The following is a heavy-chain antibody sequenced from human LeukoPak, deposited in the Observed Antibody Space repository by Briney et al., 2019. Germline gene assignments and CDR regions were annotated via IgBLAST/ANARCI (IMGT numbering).Heavy chain of an antibody. Sequence: ASVKVSCKASGYTFTSYGLTWARQAPGQGLEWMGIINPSGGSTSYAQKFQGRVTMTRDTSTSTVYMELSSLSSEDTAVYYCARGGRERYSSGWTDAFDIWGQGTMVTVSS. CDR2: INPSGGST. CDR1: GYTFTSYG. D-gene: IGHD6-19*01. J-gene: IGHJ3*02. CDR3: ARGGRERYSSGWTDAFDI. V-gene: IGHV1-46*01.